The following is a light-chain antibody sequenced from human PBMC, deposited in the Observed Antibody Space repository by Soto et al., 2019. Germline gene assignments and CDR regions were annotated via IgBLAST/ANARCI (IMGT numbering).Light chain of an antibody. Sequence: DIQMTQSPSTLSAFVGDRVTITCRASQSINIWLAWYQQKPGKAPKLLIYKASSLESGVPSRFSGSGSGTEFTLTISSLQPDDFAAYYCQQYDTYPLTFGGGTKV. CDR2: KAS. V-gene: IGKV1-5*03. CDR3: QQYDTYPLT. CDR1: QSINIW. J-gene: IGKJ4*01.